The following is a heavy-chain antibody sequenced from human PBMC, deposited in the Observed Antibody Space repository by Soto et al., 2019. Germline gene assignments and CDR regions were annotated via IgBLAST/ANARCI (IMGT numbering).Heavy chain of an antibody. J-gene: IGHJ6*02. CDR1: GFTFGDYA. CDR3: TRVGDCSNYDYYYYGMDV. D-gene: IGHD4-4*01. V-gene: IGHV3-49*04. CDR2: IRSKAYGGTT. Sequence: GGSLRLSCTASGFTFGDYAMSWVRQAPGKGLEWVGFIRSKAYGGTTEYAASVKGRFTISRDDSKSIAYLQMNSLKTEDTAVYYCTRVGDCSNYDYYYYGMDVWGQGTTVTVSS.